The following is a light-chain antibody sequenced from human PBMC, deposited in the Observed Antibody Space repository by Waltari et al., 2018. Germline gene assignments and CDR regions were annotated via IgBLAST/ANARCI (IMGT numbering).Light chain of an antibody. CDR1: SSDVGGYNY. Sequence: QSALTQPRSVSGSPGQSVTISCTGTSSDVGGYNYVSWYQQQPGKAPKPMINDVNQGASGVPDRFSGSKSGNTASLTIFGLQAEDEADYYCCSYAGNSIYVVFGGGTKLTVL. CDR2: DVN. J-gene: IGLJ2*01. CDR3: CSYAGNSIYVV. V-gene: IGLV2-11*01.